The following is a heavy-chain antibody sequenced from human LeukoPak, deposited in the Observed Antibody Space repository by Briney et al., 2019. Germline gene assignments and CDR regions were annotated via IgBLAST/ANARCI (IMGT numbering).Heavy chain of an antibody. CDR2: IYYSGST. CDR3: ARVLVVVVAATPDWYFDL. V-gene: IGHV4-59*01. D-gene: IGHD2-15*01. CDR1: GVSISSYY. J-gene: IGHJ2*01. Sequence: SETLSLTCTVSGVSISSYYWSWIRQPPGKGLEWIGYIYYSGSTNYNPSLKSRVTISVDTSKNHFSLRLSSVTAADTAVYYCARVLVVVVAATPDWYFDLWGRGTLVTVSS.